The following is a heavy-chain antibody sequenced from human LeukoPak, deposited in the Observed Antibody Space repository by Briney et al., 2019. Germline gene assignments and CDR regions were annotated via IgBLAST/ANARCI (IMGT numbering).Heavy chain of an antibody. J-gene: IGHJ4*02. CDR2: IKSDGSST. Sequence: HPGGSLRLSCAASGFAFSSYWMHWVRHTPGKGLVWVSRIKSDGSSTSYADSVKGRFTISRDNAKNTLYLQMNSLRAEDTAVYYCARDGYSFGHDFDYWGQGTLVTVSS. V-gene: IGHV3-74*01. CDR1: GFAFSSYW. CDR3: ARDGYSFGHDFDY. D-gene: IGHD5-18*01.